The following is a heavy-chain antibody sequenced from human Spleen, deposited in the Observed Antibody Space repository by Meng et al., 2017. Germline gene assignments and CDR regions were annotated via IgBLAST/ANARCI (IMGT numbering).Heavy chain of an antibody. CDR3: ARAVASSFDP. J-gene: IGHJ5*02. V-gene: IGHV6-1*01. Sequence: QVQLRQSGPGLRKPSQTLSPTCAISGDSVSRNSATWKWIRQSPSRGLEWLGRTYCRSKWYNDYAGSVKSRITINPDTSKNQFSLQLSSVTPEDTAVYYCARAVASSFDPWGQGTLVTVSS. D-gene: IGHD5-12*01. CDR1: GDSVSRNSAT. CDR2: TYCRSKWYN.